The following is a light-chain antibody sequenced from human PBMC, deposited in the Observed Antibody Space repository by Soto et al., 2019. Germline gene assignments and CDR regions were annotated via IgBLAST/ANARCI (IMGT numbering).Light chain of an antibody. CDR2: DAS. Sequence: DIQMTQSPSSLSASVGDRVTITCRASQTISTYLNWYQQKPGKAPKLLIYDASTLQSGVSSRFSGSGSGTDFTLTISSLQPEDFATYYCQQSYSIPYTFGQGTKLEIK. V-gene: IGKV1-39*01. J-gene: IGKJ2*01. CDR3: QQSYSIPYT. CDR1: QTISTY.